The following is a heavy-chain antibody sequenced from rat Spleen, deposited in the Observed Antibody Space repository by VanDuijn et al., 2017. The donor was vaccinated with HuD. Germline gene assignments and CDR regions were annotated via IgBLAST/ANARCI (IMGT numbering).Heavy chain of an antibody. J-gene: IGHJ3*01. Sequence: EVQLVESGGGLVQPGRSLKLSCAASGFTFSDYGVAWVRQAPTTGLEWVATISYGDSSGHSGPYYRDSVKGRFTISRDIAKSILFLEMDSLRSEDTATYYCARPTEGIAWFVYWGQGTLVTVSS. CDR3: ARPTEGIAWFVY. CDR2: ISYGDSSGHSGP. D-gene: IGHD1-11*01. V-gene: IGHV5-29*01. CDR1: GFTFSDYG.